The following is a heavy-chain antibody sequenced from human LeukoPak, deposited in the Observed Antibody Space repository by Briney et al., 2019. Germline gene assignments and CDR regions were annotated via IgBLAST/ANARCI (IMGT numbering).Heavy chain of an antibody. D-gene: IGHD2-2*01. CDR1: GGSISSSTYC. V-gene: IGHV4-39*01. CDR2: IYYSGTT. J-gene: IGHJ5*02. Sequence: PSETLSLTCTVSGGSISSSTYCWGWIRQPPGQGLEWLGIIYYSGTTYYNPSLKSRVTISVDTSKNQFSLKLSSVTAADTAVYYCARRGLYGSSPFDPWGQGTLVTVSS. CDR3: ARRGLYGSSPFDP.